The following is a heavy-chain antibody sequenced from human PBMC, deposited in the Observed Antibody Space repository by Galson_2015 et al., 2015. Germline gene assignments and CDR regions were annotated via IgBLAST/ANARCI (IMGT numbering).Heavy chain of an antibody. J-gene: IGHJ4*02. D-gene: IGHD3-10*01. V-gene: IGHV3-33*01. Sequence: LRLSCAASGFTFSSYGMHWVRQAPGKGLEWVAVIWYDGSNKYYADSVKGRFTISRDNSKNTLYLQMNSLRAEDTAVYYCARDQDYYGSGSYFSLDYWGQGALVTVSS. CDR3: ARDQDYYGSGSYFSLDY. CDR1: GFTFSSYG. CDR2: IWYDGSNK.